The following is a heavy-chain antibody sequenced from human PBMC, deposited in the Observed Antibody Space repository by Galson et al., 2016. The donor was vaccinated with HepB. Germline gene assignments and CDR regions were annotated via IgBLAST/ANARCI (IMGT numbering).Heavy chain of an antibody. CDR2: ITWDDST. Sequence: SLRLSCAASGLTFEEYTMHWVRQAPGKGLEWVSLITWDDSTYYADSVRGRFTISKDNSKNSLYLQMNSLRTEDTALYYCAKDSFPGGGGVYYGMDVWGQGTTVTVS. V-gene: IGHV3-43*01. CDR3: AKDSFPGGGGVYYGMDV. D-gene: IGHD2-8*02. CDR1: GLTFEEYT. J-gene: IGHJ6*02.